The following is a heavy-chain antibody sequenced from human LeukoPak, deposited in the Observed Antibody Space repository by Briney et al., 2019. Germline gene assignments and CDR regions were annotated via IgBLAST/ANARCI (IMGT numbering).Heavy chain of an antibody. D-gene: IGHD3-22*01. V-gene: IGHV5-51*01. CDR1: GYSFTSYW. Sequence: GESLKISCKGSGYSFTSYWIGWVRQMPGKGLEWMGITYPGDSDARYSPSFQGQVTISADKSTNTAHLQWSSLKASDSAMYYCARRRSRDSSVDYWGQGTLVTVSS. CDR2: TYPGDSDA. J-gene: IGHJ4*02. CDR3: ARRRSRDSSVDY.